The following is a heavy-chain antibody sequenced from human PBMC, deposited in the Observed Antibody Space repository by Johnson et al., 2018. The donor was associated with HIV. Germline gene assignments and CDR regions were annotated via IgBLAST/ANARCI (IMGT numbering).Heavy chain of an antibody. V-gene: IGHV3-53*01. CDR2: IYSGGST. D-gene: IGHD1-26*01. J-gene: IGHJ3*02. CDR1: GFIVSSNC. Sequence: VQLVESGGDLVQPGRSLRLSCAASGFIVSSNCMTWVRQAPGKGLEWVSVIYSGGSTYYVDSVKGRFTISRDNSKNTLCLQTNSLRVEDTAVYYCAKDEFKWELLHIWGQGTMVTVSS. CDR3: AKDEFKWELLHI.